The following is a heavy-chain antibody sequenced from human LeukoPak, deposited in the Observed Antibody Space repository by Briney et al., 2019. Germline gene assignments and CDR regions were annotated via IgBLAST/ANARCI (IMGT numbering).Heavy chain of an antibody. CDR2: IYHSGST. V-gene: IGHV4-30-2*01. CDR1: GGSISSGGYS. CDR3: ARGDSFDY. J-gene: IGHJ4*02. Sequence: SETLSLTCAVSGGSISSGGYSWSWIRQPPGKGLEWIGYIYHSGSTYYNPSLKSRVTISVDRSKNQFSLKLSSVTAADTAVYYCARGDSFDYWGQGTLVTFSS.